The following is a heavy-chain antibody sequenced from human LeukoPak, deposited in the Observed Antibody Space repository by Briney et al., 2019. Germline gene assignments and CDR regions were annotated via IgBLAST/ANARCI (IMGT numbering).Heavy chain of an antibody. CDR1: GFIFRSYE. CDR2: ISSGGGTI. CDR3: ARDFNSILREDY. Sequence: GGSLRLSCEASGFIFRSYEMNWVRQAPGKGLEWVSYISSGGGTIYYADSVKGRFTISRDNAENTLYLQMNSLRAEDTAVYYCARDFNSILREDYWGQGTLVTVSS. V-gene: IGHV3-48*03. D-gene: IGHD3-10*01. J-gene: IGHJ4*02.